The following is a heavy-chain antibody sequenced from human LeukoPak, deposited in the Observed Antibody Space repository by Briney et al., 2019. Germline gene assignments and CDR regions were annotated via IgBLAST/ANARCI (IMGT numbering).Heavy chain of an antibody. Sequence: GGSLRLSCAASGFTFSSYAMSWVRQAPGKGLEWVSAISGSGGSTYYVDSVKGRFTISRDNSKNTLYLQMNSLRAEDTAVYYCAKRGYSSSWYGIYFDYWGQGTLVTVSS. CDR2: ISGSGGST. V-gene: IGHV3-23*01. D-gene: IGHD6-13*01. CDR1: GFTFSSYA. J-gene: IGHJ4*02. CDR3: AKRGYSSSWYGIYFDY.